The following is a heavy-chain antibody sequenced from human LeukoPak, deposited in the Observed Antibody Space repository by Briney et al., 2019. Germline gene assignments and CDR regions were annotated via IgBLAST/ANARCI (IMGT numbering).Heavy chain of an antibody. J-gene: IGHJ4*02. CDR2: ISFDGSDA. V-gene: IGHV3-74*01. Sequence: GGSLRLSCAASGFTFSGFWMHWVRQAPGKGLVWVSCISFDGSDATYADSVKGRFTISRDNSKNTLYLQMNSLRAEDTAVYYCATSPASSCLDYWGQGTLVTVSS. D-gene: IGHD6-13*01. CDR1: GFTFSGFW. CDR3: ATSPASSCLDY.